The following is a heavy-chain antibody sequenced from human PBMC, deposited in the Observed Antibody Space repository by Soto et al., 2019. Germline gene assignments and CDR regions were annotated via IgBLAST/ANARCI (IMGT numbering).Heavy chain of an antibody. V-gene: IGHV3-11*01. J-gene: IGHJ5*02. CDR3: ARDRGFSSSTNNWFDP. D-gene: IGHD2-2*01. Sequence: PGGSLRLSCAASGFTFNDYYITWIRQAPGKGLEWVSYISKEGDTIYYADSVKGRFTISRDNAKNSLYLQMNSLRAEDTAVYYCARDRGFSSSTNNWFDPWGQGTLVTVSS. CDR1: GFTFNDYY. CDR2: ISKEGDTI.